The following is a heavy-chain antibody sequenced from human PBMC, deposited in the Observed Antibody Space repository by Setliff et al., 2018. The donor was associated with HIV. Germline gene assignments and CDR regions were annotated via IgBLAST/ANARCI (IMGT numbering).Heavy chain of an antibody. V-gene: IGHV3-11*01. CDR2: ISSSGSTI. CDR1: GFTFSDFY. J-gene: IGHJ4*02. D-gene: IGHD4-4*01. CDR3: GKDGRNYNIDY. Sequence: SGGSLRLSCAASGFTFSDFYMTWIRQAPGKGLEWVSYISSSGSTIYNADSETGRFTISRDNAKNSLYLQMNSLRPEDTAVYHCGKDGRNYNIDYWGQGTLVTVS.